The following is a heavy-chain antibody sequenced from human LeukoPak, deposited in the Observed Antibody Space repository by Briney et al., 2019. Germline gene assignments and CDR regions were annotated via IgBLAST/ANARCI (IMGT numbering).Heavy chain of an antibody. J-gene: IGHJ4*02. CDR3: ARESRGYSGSFDY. CDR2: IWCDGSKT. D-gene: IGHD5-12*01. V-gene: IGHV3-33*01. Sequence: PGGSLSLSCAASGFTHRNYGMHWVRQAPGKGLEWVAVIWCDGSKTYYVDSVQGRFTISRDNSKNTVYLQRNSLRAEDTAVYYCARESRGYSGSFDYWGQGTLVTVSS. CDR1: GFTHRNYG.